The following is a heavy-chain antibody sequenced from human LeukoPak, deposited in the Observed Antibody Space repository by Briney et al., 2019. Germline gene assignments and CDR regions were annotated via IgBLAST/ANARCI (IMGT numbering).Heavy chain of an antibody. CDR2: IIPIFGTA. CDR1: GGTFSSYA. Sequence: WASVKVSCKASGGTFSSYAISWVRQAPGQGLEWMGGIIPIFGTANYAQKFQGRVTITADESTSTAYMELSSLRSEDTAVYYCARESVAAAGTQDYWGQGTLVTVSS. J-gene: IGHJ4*02. D-gene: IGHD6-13*01. CDR3: ARESVAAAGTQDY. V-gene: IGHV1-69*13.